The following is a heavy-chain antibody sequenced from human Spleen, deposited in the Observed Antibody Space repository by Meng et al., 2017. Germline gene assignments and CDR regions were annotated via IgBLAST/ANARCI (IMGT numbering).Heavy chain of an antibody. CDR1: GGSISSSSYY. D-gene: IGHD5-18*01. CDR2: IYYSGST. V-gene: IGHV4-39*07. Sequence: SETLSLTCTVSGGSISSSSYYWGWIRQPPGKGLEWIGSIYYSGSTYYNPSLKSRVTISVDTSKNQFSLKLSSVTAADTAVYYCTATQQRTFDYWGQGTLVTVSS. J-gene: IGHJ4*02. CDR3: TATQQRTFDY.